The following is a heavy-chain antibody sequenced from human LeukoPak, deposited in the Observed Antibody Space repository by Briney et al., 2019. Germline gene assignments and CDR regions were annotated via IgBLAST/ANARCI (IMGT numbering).Heavy chain of an antibody. Sequence: PSETLSLTCTVSGGSISSSSYYWGGIRQPPGKGLEWMGSIYYSGSTYYNPSLKSRVTISVDTSKNQFSLKLSSVTAADTAVYYCARVRGTKRGYYFDYWGQGTLVTVSS. D-gene: IGHD2-21*01. J-gene: IGHJ4*02. CDR1: GGSISSSSYY. V-gene: IGHV4-39*07. CDR3: ARVRGTKRGYYFDY. CDR2: IYYSGST.